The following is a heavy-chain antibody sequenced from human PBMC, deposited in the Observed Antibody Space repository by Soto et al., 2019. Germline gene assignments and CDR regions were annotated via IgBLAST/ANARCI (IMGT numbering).Heavy chain of an antibody. CDR2: IIPILGTI. V-gene: IGHV1-69*06. Sequence: QVQLVQSGAEVKTPGSSVRVSCKTAGRTFLISAIAWVRQAPGQGLEWMGGIIPILGTIHIAQNFQGRVNFTADRSTSNAYMDLSSLRSEDTATYFCARGKEREQPSNHYYFDYWGQGSQVIVSS. D-gene: IGHD1-26*01. CDR3: ARGKEREQPSNHYYFDY. J-gene: IGHJ4*02. CDR1: GRTFLISA.